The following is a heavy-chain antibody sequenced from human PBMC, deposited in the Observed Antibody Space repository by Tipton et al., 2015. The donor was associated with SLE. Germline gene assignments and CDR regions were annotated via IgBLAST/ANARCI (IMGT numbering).Heavy chain of an antibody. V-gene: IGHV4-59*11. J-gene: IGHJ4*02. CDR1: GGSISSHY. CDR3: ARDTYFDY. CDR2: IYYSGST. Sequence: TLSLTCTVSGGSISSHYWSWIRQPPGKGLGWIGYIYYSGSTNYNPPLKSRVTISVDTSKNQFSLKLSSVTAADTAVYYCARDTYFDYWGQGTLVTVSS.